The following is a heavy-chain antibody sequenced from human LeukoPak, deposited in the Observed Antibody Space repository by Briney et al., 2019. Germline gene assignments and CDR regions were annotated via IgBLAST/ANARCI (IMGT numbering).Heavy chain of an antibody. V-gene: IGHV1-46*01. Sequence: GASVKVSCKASGYTFTSYYMHWVRQAPGQGLEWMGIINPSGGSTSYAQKFQGRVTMTRDMSTSTVYMELSSLRSEDTAVYYCARGQENCCSGGSCYEGNFDYWGQGTLVTVSS. CDR2: INPSGGST. D-gene: IGHD2-15*01. CDR3: ARGQENCCSGGSCYEGNFDY. CDR1: GYTFTSYY. J-gene: IGHJ4*02.